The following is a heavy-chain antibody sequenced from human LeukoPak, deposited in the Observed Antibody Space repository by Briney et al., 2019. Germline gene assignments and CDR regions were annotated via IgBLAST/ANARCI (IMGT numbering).Heavy chain of an antibody. Sequence: SETLSLTCAVYNGSFSGYYWSWIRQTPGKGLEWIGEINHSGSTNYNPSLKSRVTISVDTSKNQFSLKLSSVTAADTAVYYCARRPATYYGSGSLGYWGQGTLVTVSS. V-gene: IGHV4-34*01. CDR3: ARRPATYYGSGSLGY. CDR2: INHSGST. D-gene: IGHD3-10*01. CDR1: NGSFSGYY. J-gene: IGHJ4*02.